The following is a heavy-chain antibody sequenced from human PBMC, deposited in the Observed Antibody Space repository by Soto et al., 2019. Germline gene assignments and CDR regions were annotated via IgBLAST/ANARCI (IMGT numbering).Heavy chain of an antibody. D-gene: IGHD3-3*01. CDR1: GGTLNNYA. Sequence: PSVKVSCTASGGTLNNYAINWVRQAPGQGLEWMGGILPVSAPPDYAQKFQGRVSITADHSTSTVYMELSRLKSDDTAVYFCATDSNYDVSNSFWGQGTLVTVSS. CDR2: ILPVSAPP. J-gene: IGHJ4*02. CDR3: ATDSNYDVSNSF. V-gene: IGHV1-69*13.